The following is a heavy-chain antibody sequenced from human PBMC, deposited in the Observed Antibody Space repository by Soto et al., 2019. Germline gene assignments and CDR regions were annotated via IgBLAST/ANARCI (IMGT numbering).Heavy chain of an antibody. J-gene: IGHJ6*02. Sequence: EGQLLESGGGLVQPGGSLRLSCAASGFTFSSYAMSWVRQAPGKGLGWVSGLGGSGGTTYYADSVKGRFTIYRDNSKNTLYLQMNSLRAEDTAVYYCAILAGTIHYYYGMDVWGQGTTVTVSS. CDR3: AILAGTIHYYYGMDV. CDR1: GFTFSSYA. D-gene: IGHD1-7*01. CDR2: LGGSGGTT. V-gene: IGHV3-23*01.